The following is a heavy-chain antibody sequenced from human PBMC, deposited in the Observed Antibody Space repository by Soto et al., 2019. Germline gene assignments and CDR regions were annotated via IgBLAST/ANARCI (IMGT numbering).Heavy chain of an antibody. J-gene: IGHJ6*02. Sequence: GGSLRLSCAASGFTFSSYAMNWVRQAPGKGLEWVSVISGSGDSTYYADSVKGRFTISRDNSKNTLYLQMNSLRAEDTAVYYCARADYDILTDRFYYYYGMDVWGQGTTVTGSS. CDR3: ARADYDILTDRFYYYYGMDV. D-gene: IGHD3-9*01. CDR1: GFTFSSYA. V-gene: IGHV3-23*01. CDR2: ISGSGDST.